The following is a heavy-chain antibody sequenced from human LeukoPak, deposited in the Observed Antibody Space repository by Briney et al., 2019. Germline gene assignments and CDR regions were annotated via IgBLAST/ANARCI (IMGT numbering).Heavy chain of an antibody. J-gene: IGHJ4*02. Sequence: SETLSLTCAVYGVSFSGYYWSWIRQPPGKGLEWIGEINHSGSTNYNPSLKSRVTISVDTSKNQFSLKLSSVTAADTAVYYCARGPGGSASYTTSWRYYFDYWGQGTLVTVSS. CDR1: GVSFSGYY. CDR2: INHSGST. V-gene: IGHV4-34*01. D-gene: IGHD3-10*01. CDR3: ARGPGGSASYTTSWRYYFDY.